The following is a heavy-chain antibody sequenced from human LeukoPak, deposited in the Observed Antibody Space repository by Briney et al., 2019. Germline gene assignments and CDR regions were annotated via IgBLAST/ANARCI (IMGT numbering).Heavy chain of an antibody. J-gene: IGHJ5*02. CDR3: ARERSAIFGVAVGDWFDP. CDR2: ISAYNGNT. Sequence: ASVKVSCKASGYTFTSYGISWVRQAPGQGLEWMGWISAYNGNTNYAQKLQGRVTMTTDTSTSTAYMELRSLRSDDTAVYHCARERSAIFGVAVGDWFDPWGQGTLVTVSS. D-gene: IGHD3-3*01. CDR1: GYTFTSYG. V-gene: IGHV1-18*01.